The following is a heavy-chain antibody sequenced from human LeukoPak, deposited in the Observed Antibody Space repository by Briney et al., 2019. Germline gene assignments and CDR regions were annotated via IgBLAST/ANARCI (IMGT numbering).Heavy chain of an antibody. CDR3: ARHLGGASVYFDY. J-gene: IGHJ4*02. V-gene: IGHV4-59*01. CDR2: IYYCGHT. D-gene: IGHD1-26*01. CDR1: GGSISSYY. Sequence: SETLSLTCTVSGGSISSYYWSWIRPPPGRGLEWMGYIYYCGHTNYNPSLRSRVTISVDTSKTQCTLKLSSVSAADTAVYYCARHLGGASVYFDYWGQRTLVTVSS.